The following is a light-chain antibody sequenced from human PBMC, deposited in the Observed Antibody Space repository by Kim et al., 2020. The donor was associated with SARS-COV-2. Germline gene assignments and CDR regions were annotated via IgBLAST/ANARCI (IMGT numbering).Light chain of an antibody. CDR2: DVS. J-gene: IGLJ1*01. CDR1: SSDVGGYNY. Sequence: SALTQPASVSGSPGQSITISCTGTSSDVGGYNYVSWYQQHPGKAPKLMIYDVSKRPSGVSNRFSGSKSGNTASLTISGFQAEDEADYYCSSYTSSSTYVFGTGTKVTVL. CDR3: SSYTSSSTYV. V-gene: IGLV2-14*01.